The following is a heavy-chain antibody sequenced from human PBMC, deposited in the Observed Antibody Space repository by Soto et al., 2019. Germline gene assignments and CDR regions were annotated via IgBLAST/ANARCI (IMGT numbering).Heavy chain of an antibody. V-gene: IGHV3-33*08. CDR3: ARDFTVAAIGVGVDY. CDR1: GFTFSTYA. CDR2: IWYDGSKK. D-gene: IGHD6-19*01. Sequence: QVQLVESGGGAVQPGRSLRLSCAASGFTFSTYAMHWVRQAPGKGLEWVADIWYDGSKKNYADSVKGRFTISRDNSKDTLYLQMNRLRAEDAAVYYCARDFTVAAIGVGVDYWGQGTLVTVSS. J-gene: IGHJ4*02.